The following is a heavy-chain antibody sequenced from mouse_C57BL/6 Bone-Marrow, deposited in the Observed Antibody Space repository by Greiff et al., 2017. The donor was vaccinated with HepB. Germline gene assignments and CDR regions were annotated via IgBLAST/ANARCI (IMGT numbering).Heavy chain of an antibody. J-gene: IGHJ1*03. CDR3: ARTGGGSSHWYFDV. CDR2: ISSGSSTI. D-gene: IGHD1-1*01. Sequence: DVKLVESGGGLVKPGGSLKLSCAASGFTFSDYGMHWVRQAPEKGLEWVAYISSGSSTIYYADTVKGRFTISRDNAKNTLFLQMTSLRSEDTAMYYCARTGGGSSHWYFDVWGTGTTVTVSS. CDR1: GFTFSDYG. V-gene: IGHV5-17*01.